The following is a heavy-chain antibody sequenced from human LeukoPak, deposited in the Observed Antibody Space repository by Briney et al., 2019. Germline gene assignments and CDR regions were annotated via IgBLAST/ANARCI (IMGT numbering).Heavy chain of an antibody. Sequence: ASVNVTCKASVYTFTGYYMHWVRQAPGQGLEWMGWINPNSGGTNYAQKFQGRVTMTRDTSISTAYMELSRLRSDDTAVYYCARDLLSVAATPDYWGQGTLVTVSS. CDR1: VYTFTGYY. CDR2: INPNSGGT. V-gene: IGHV1-2*02. D-gene: IGHD2-2*01. J-gene: IGHJ4*02. CDR3: ARDLLSVAATPDY.